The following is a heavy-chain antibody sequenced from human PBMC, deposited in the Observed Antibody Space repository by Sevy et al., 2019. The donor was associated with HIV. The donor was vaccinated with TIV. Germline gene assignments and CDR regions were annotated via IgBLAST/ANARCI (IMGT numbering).Heavy chain of an antibody. Sequence: GGSLRLSCAASGFTFSSYAMHWVRQAPGKGLEWVAVISYDGSNKYYADSVKGRFTISRDNSKNTLYLQMNSLRAEDTAVYYCARDRPFNYAFDIWGQGTMVTVSS. V-gene: IGHV3-30-3*01. CDR3: ARDRPFNYAFDI. CDR1: GFTFSSYA. CDR2: ISYDGSNK. J-gene: IGHJ3*02.